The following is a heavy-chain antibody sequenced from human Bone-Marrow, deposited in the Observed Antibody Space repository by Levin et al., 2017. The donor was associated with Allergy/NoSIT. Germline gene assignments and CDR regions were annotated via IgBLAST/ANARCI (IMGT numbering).Heavy chain of an antibody. V-gene: IGHV3-33*01. CDR3: ARDRYSAVAGIDWTHPLDY. Sequence: GESLKISCAASGFTSSDFGIHWVRQAPGKGLEWVAVIWYDGSNKYYTDSVKGRFTISRDNSKNTLYLQMDSLRAEDTAVYYCARDRYSAVAGIDWTHPLDYWGQGTLVTVSS. J-gene: IGHJ4*02. CDR2: IWYDGSNK. D-gene: IGHD6-19*01. CDR1: GFTSSDFG.